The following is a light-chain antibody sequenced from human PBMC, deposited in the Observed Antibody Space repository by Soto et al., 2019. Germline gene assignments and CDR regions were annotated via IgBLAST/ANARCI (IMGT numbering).Light chain of an antibody. Sequence: DVVLTQSPLSLPVNFGQPASISCRSSKSLVYSDGNTHLSWFHQRPGQSPRRLIYRVSSRGSGVPDRFSGSGSGTDFTLEISRVEAEDVGIYFCTLGTHWPSTFGQGTKVEVK. V-gene: IGKV2-30*01. J-gene: IGKJ1*01. CDR2: RVS. CDR3: TLGTHWPST. CDR1: KSLVYSDGNTH.